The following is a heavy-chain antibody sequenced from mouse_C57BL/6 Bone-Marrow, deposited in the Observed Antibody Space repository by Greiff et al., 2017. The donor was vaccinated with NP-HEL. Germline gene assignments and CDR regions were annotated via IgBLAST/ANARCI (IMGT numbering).Heavy chain of an antibody. D-gene: IGHD1-1*01. J-gene: IGHJ2*01. CDR1: GFSLTSYG. V-gene: IGHV2-2*01. CDR3: ARISTVVSHFDY. CDR2: IWSGGST. Sequence: VQVVESGPGLVQPSQSLSITCTVSGFSLTSYGVHWVRQSPGKGLEWLGVIWSGGSTDYNAAFISRLSISKDNSKSQVFFKMNSQQADDTAIYYCARISTVVSHFDYWGQGTTLTVSS.